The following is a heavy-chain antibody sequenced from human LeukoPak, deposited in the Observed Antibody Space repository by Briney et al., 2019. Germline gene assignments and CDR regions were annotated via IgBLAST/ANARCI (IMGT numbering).Heavy chain of an antibody. J-gene: IGHJ3*02. CDR3: ASQYYYESSGYHDAFDI. CDR1: GGSISSYY. CDR2: IYYSWST. Sequence: PSETLSLTCTVSGGSISSYYWSWIRQPPGKGLEWIGYIYYSWSTNYNPSLKSRVTISVDTSKNQFSLKLSSVTAADTAVYYCASQYYYESSGYHDAFDIWGQGTMVTVSS. V-gene: IGHV4-59*08. D-gene: IGHD3-22*01.